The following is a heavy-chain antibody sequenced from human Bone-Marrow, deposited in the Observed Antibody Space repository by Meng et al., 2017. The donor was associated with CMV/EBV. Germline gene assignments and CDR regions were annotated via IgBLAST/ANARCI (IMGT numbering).Heavy chain of an antibody. J-gene: IGHJ4*02. V-gene: IGHV3-30*02. D-gene: IGHD7-27*01. CDR1: GLTLRKYG. CDR2: IRFDGINK. CDR3: ATRRAGEFDY. Sequence: GESLKISCVASGLTLRKYGIHWVRQAPGKGLEWVAFIRFDGINKYYADSVKGRFTISRDYFKNALYLQMNSLRAEDTAIYYCATRRAGEFDYWGQGTLVTVSS.